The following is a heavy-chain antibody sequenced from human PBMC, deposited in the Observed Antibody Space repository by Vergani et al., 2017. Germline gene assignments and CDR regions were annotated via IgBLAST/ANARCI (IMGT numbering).Heavy chain of an antibody. CDR3: ARDVITGTGAIDY. CDR1: GFTFSSYG. Sequence: VQLVESGGGVVQPGRSLRLSCAASGFTFSSYGMHWVRQAPGKGLEWVAVIWYDGSNKYYADSVKGRFTISRDNSKNTLYLQMNSLRAEDTAVYYCARDVITGTGAIDYWGQGTLVTVSS. D-gene: IGHD1-7*01. CDR2: IWYDGSNK. V-gene: IGHV3-33*01. J-gene: IGHJ4*02.